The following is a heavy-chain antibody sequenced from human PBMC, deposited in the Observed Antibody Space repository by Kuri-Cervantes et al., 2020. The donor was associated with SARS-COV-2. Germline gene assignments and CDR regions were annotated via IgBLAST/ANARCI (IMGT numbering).Heavy chain of an antibody. J-gene: IGHJ3*02. V-gene: IGHV1-2*04. Sequence: ASVNVSCKASGYTFTGYYMHWVRQAPGQGLEWMGWINPNSGGTNYAQKFQGWVTMTRVTSIGTVYMELSRLRSDDTAVYYCARSTPFRRLVVNSQGGAFDIWGQGTMVTVSS. D-gene: IGHD3-22*01. CDR1: GYTFTGYY. CDR3: ARSTPFRRLVVNSQGGAFDI. CDR2: INPNSGGT.